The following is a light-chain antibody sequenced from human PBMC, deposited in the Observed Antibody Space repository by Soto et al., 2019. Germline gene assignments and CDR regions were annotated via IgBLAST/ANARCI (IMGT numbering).Light chain of an antibody. CDR2: RND. CDR3: ATYDDSLNTPV. J-gene: IGLJ7*01. V-gene: IGLV1-47*01. Sequence: QSVVTQPPSTSGTPGQSITISCSGSSSNIKVKYVYWYQQHPGTAPKLIIYRNDQRPSGVPDRFSGSKSGTTASLAISGLRSEDEADDYCATYDDSLNTPVFGGGTQLTVL. CDR1: SSNIKVKY.